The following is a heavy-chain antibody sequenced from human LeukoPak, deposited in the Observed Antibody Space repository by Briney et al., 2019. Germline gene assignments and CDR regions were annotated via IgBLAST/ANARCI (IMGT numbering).Heavy chain of an antibody. Sequence: ASVKVSCKASGYTFTSYYIHWVRQAPGQGLEWMGITNPSGGSTSYAQRFQGRVTMTRDTSTSTVYIELSSLRSEDTAVYYCAKGSYCSGGSCYSDLGDYWGQGTLVTVSS. D-gene: IGHD2-15*01. CDR1: GYTFTSYY. CDR2: TNPSGGST. V-gene: IGHV1-46*01. J-gene: IGHJ4*02. CDR3: AKGSYCSGGSCYSDLGDY.